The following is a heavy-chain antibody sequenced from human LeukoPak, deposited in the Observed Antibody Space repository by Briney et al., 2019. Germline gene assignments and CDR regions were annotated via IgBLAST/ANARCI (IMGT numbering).Heavy chain of an antibody. CDR1: GYSFTNYW. J-gene: IGHJ3*02. CDR3: ARVHSGGYLRAFDI. D-gene: IGHD1-26*01. Sequence: GESLKISCKGSGYSFTNYWIGWVRQMPGKGLEWMGVIYPGNSDNKSFQGQFTISADKSISTAYLQWSSLKASDTAMYYCARVHSGGYLRAFDIWGQGTMVTVSS. CDR2: IYPGNSDN. V-gene: IGHV5-51*01.